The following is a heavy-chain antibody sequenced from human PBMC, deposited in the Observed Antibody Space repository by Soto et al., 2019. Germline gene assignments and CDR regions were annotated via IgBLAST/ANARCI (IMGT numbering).Heavy chain of an antibody. Sequence: VQVVGSGGGVVQPGGSLRLSCAASGFTFSNYGMHWVRQAPGKGLEWVAIISNDGSKKKYADSVRGRFTISRDNSENTLYLQMNSLRPEDTAVYYCAKGCASGGSCYYFDYWGQGTLVTVSS. J-gene: IGHJ4*02. CDR3: AKGCASGGSCYYFDY. D-gene: IGHD2-15*01. V-gene: IGHV3-30*18. CDR2: ISNDGSKK. CDR1: GFTFSNYG.